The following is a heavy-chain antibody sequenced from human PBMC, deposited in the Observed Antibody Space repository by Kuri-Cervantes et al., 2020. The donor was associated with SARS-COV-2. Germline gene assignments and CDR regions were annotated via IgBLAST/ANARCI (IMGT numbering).Heavy chain of an antibody. V-gene: IGHV4-59*11. CDR3: ARGGWELRHYYYYMDV. J-gene: IGHJ6*03. CDR2: IYYSGNT. Sequence: SETLSLTCTVSGGSISSHYWSWIRQPPGKGLEWIGYIYYSGNTNYNPSPKSRVTISVDTSKNQFSLKLSSLTAADTAVYYCARGGWELRHYYYYMDVWGKGTTVTVSS. D-gene: IGHD1-26*01. CDR1: GGSISSHY.